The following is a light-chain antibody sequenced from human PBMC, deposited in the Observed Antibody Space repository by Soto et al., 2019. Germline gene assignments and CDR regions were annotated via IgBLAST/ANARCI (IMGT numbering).Light chain of an antibody. CDR1: QNINTY. J-gene: IGKJ5*01. CDR2: KAS. Sequence: DIQMTQSPYSLSAAVGDRVTIACRASQNINTYLNWYQQRPGKAPKLLIYKASSLESGVPSRFSGSGSGTEFTLTISRLEPEDFAVYYCQQYGNSPITFGQGTDWRL. CDR3: QQYGNSPIT. V-gene: IGKV1-5*03.